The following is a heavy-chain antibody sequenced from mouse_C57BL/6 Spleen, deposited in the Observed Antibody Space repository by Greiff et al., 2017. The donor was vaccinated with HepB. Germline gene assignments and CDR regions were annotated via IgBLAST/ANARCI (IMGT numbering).Heavy chain of an antibody. CDR2: ISYDGSN. CDR1: GYSITSGYY. CDR3: ARGHYYGSRYWYFDV. J-gene: IGHJ1*03. D-gene: IGHD1-1*01. V-gene: IGHV3-6*01. Sequence: EVQLVESGPGLVKPSQSLSLTCSVTGYSITSGYYWNWIRQFPGNKLEWMGYISYDGSNNYNPSLKNRISITRDTSKNQFFLKLNSVTTEDTATYFCARGHYYGSRYWYFDVWGTGTTVTVSS.